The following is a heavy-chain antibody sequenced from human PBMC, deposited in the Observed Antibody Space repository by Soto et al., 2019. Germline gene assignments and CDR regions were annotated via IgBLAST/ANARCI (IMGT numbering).Heavy chain of an antibody. CDR3: AKTLGIFVAFDI. V-gene: IGHV3-23*01. CDR2: ISGSGGST. CDR1: GFTFSSYA. D-gene: IGHD7-27*01. J-gene: IGHJ3*02. Sequence: GGSLRLFCAASGFTFSSYAMSWVRQAPGKGLEWVSAISGSGGSTYYADSVKGRFTISRDNSKNTLYLQMNSLRAEDTAVYYCAKTLGIFVAFDIWGQGTMVTVSS.